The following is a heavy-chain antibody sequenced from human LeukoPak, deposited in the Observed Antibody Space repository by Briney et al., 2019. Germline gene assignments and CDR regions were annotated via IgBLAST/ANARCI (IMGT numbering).Heavy chain of an antibody. CDR1: GFTFSSYA. CDR3: AKGGYCSSTSCDGVYYYYYGMDV. D-gene: IGHD2-2*01. CDR2: ISGSGGST. Sequence: GGSLRLSCVASGFTFSSYAMSWVRQAPGKGLEWVSAISGSGGSTYYADSVKGRFTISRDNSKNTLYLQMNSLRAEDTAVYYCAKGGYCSSTSCDGVYYYYYGMDVWGKGTTVTVSS. J-gene: IGHJ6*04. V-gene: IGHV3-23*01.